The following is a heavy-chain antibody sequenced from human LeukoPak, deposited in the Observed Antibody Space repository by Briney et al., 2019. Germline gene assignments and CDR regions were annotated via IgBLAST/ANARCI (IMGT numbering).Heavy chain of an antibody. CDR2: IIPILGIA. D-gene: IGHD4-17*01. CDR1: GGTFSSYA. J-gene: IGHJ4*02. V-gene: IGHV1-69*04. Sequence: ASVKVSCKASGGTFSSYAISWVRQAPGQGLEWMARIIPILGIANYAQKFQGRVTITADKSTSTAYMELSSLRSEDTAVYYCAREVDYGDYYFDYWGQGTLVTVSS. CDR3: AREVDYGDYYFDY.